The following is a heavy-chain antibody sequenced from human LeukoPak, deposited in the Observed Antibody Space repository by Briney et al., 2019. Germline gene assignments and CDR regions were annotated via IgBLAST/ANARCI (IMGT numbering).Heavy chain of an antibody. J-gene: IGHJ6*03. CDR2: INPSGRI. V-gene: IGHV4-34*01. CDR3: ARGRQEVSMIVVVMTAVSYYLDV. Sequence: PSETLSLTCAVYGGSFSGYYWTWVRQAPGKGLEWIGEINPSGRISYNPSLKSRLTISVDASKNQFSLNLRSLTAADTAVYYCARGRQEVSMIVVVMTAVSYYLDVWGKGTTVTVS. D-gene: IGHD3-22*01. CDR1: GGSFSGYY.